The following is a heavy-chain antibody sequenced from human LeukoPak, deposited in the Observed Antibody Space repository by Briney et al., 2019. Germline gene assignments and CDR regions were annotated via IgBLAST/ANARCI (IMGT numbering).Heavy chain of an antibody. D-gene: IGHD2-21*02. CDR2: ISGSGGST. V-gene: IGHV3-23*01. Sequence: PGGSLRLSCAASGVTFSSYAMSWVRQAPGKGLEWVSAISGSGGSTYYADSVKGGFTISRDNSKNTLYLQMNSLRAEDTAVYYCAKVVVVVTAISGFDYWGQGTLVTVSS. CDR3: AKVVVVVTAISGFDY. CDR1: GVTFSSYA. J-gene: IGHJ4*02.